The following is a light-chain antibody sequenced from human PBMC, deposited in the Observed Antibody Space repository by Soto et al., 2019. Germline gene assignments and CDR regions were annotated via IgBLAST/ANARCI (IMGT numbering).Light chain of an antibody. CDR1: QDISNS. Sequence: DIQMTQSPSSLSASVGDRVTIPCQASQDISNSLNWYQQKPGKAPDLLIYYASNLETGVPSRFSGSGSGTDFTSTTSGLLPQDILTYYCHQLDSRPLTFGGGTKVDIK. CDR2: YAS. V-gene: IGKV1-33*01. CDR3: HQLDSRPLT. J-gene: IGKJ4*01.